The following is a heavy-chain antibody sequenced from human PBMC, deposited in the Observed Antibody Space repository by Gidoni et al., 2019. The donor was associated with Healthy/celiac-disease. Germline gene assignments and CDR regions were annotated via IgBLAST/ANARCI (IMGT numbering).Heavy chain of an antibody. J-gene: IGHJ6*02. D-gene: IGHD5-18*01. CDR3: ARAGTAMVEQTYYYGMDV. CDR2: INHSGST. Sequence: QVQLQQWGAGLLKHSETLSLTCAVYGGSFSGYYWSWIRPPPGKRLEWIGEINHSGSTNYNPSLKSRVTISVDTSKNQFSLKLSPVTAADTAVYYCARAGTAMVEQTYYYGMDVWGQGTTVTVSS. CDR1: GGSFSGYY. V-gene: IGHV4-34*01.